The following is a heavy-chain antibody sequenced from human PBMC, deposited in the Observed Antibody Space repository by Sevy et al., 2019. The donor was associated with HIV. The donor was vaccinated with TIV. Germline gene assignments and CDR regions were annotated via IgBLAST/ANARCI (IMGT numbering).Heavy chain of an antibody. CDR1: GFTFSSYN. CDR2: ISSGGHTI. V-gene: IGHV3-48*01. Sequence: GGSLRLSCAASGFTFSSYNMNWVRQAPGKGLECISFISSGGHTIYYADSVKGRFTSSRDSAKNSVYLQMNSLRVEDTAVDYCARDGGYSDYGMDVWGQGTTVTVSS. J-gene: IGHJ6*02. D-gene: IGHD2-15*01. CDR3: ARDGGYSDYGMDV.